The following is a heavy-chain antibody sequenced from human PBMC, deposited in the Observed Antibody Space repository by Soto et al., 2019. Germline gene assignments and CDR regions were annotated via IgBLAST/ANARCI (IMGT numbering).Heavy chain of an antibody. CDR3: AKDRQWLVLRSYFDY. J-gene: IGHJ4*02. CDR1: GFTFSSYG. Sequence: QVQLVESGGGVVQPGRSLRLSGAASGFTFSSYGMHWVRQAPGKGLEWVAVISYDGSNKYYADSVKGRFTISRDNSKNTLYLQMNSLRAEDTDVYYCAKDRQWLVLRSYFDYWGQGTLVTVSS. V-gene: IGHV3-30*18. D-gene: IGHD6-19*01. CDR2: ISYDGSNK.